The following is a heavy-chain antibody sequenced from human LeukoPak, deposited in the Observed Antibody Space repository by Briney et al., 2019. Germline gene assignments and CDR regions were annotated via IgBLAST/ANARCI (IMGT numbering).Heavy chain of an antibody. CDR1: GYTFPGYY. Sequence: ASVKVPCKASGYTFPGYYIHWVRQAPGQGLEWMGWINPNTGGATYAQKIQGRVTMTRDTSISTAYMELSRLRSDDTAVYYCVRVRAWSSSGWLFDYWGQGTLVTVSS. D-gene: IGHD6-19*01. CDR3: VRVRAWSSSGWLFDY. J-gene: IGHJ4*02. CDR2: INPNTGGA. V-gene: IGHV1-2*02.